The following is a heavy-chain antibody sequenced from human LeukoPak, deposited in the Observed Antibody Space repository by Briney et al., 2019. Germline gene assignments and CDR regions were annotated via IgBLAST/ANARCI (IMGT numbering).Heavy chain of an antibody. J-gene: IGHJ4*02. CDR1: GGSIRSGDYY. Sequence: SETLSLTCTVSGGSIRSGDYYWSWIRQPPGKGLEWFGYIYYSGSTYYSPSLKSRVTISVDTSKNQFSLKLSSVTAADTAVYYCARGDDSSGYSPFDYWGQGTLVTVSS. CDR3: ARGDDSSGYSPFDY. V-gene: IGHV4-30-4*01. D-gene: IGHD3-22*01. CDR2: IYYSGST.